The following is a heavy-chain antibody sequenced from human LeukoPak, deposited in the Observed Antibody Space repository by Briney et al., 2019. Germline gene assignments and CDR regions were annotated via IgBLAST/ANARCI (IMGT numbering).Heavy chain of an antibody. CDR3: ARGWGSYGYDIRFDP. D-gene: IGHD3-16*01. CDR1: GGSISSYY. V-gene: IGHV4-4*07. J-gene: IGHJ5*02. Sequence: PSETLSLTCTVSGGSISSYYWSWIRQPAGKGLEWIGRIYTSGSTNYNPSLKSRDTISVDTSKNQFSLKLSSVTAADTAVYYCARGWGSYGYDIRFDPWGQGTLVTVSS. CDR2: IYTSGST.